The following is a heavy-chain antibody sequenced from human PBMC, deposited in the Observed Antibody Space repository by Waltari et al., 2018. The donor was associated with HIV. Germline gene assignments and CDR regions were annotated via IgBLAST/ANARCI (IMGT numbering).Heavy chain of an antibody. Sequence: QVQLQQWGAGLLKPSATLSLTCAVYGGSFSGYSWSWCRQPPGKGLEWIGEINHSGSTNYNPSLKSRVTISVDTSKNQFSLKLSSVTAADTAVYYCARGKDFWSGYYSFNWFDPWGQGTLVTVSS. CDR2: INHSGST. D-gene: IGHD3-3*01. J-gene: IGHJ5*02. CDR1: GGSFSGYS. V-gene: IGHV4-34*01. CDR3: ARGKDFWSGYYSFNWFDP.